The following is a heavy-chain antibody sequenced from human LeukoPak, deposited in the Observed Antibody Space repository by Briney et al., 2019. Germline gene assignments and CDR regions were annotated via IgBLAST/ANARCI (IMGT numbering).Heavy chain of an antibody. CDR3: ARARGFGELFPSYYYMDV. CDR1: GYTFTSYY. V-gene: IGHV1-2*02. J-gene: IGHJ6*03. D-gene: IGHD3-10*01. Sequence: GASVKVSCKASGYTFTSYYMHWVRQAPGQGLEWMGWINPNSGGTNYAQKFQGRVTMTRDTSISTAYMELSRLRSDDTAVYYCARARGFGELFPSYYYMDVWGKGTTVTVSS. CDR2: INPNSGGT.